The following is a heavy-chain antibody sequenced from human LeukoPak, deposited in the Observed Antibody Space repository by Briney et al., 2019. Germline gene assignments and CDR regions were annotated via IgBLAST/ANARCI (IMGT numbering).Heavy chain of an antibody. V-gene: IGHV3-23*01. CDR2: ISGSGGST. J-gene: IGHJ4*02. CDR1: RFIFSNYG. Sequence: PGGSLRLPCAASRFIFSNYGMSWVRQVPGKGLEWVSAISGSGGSTYYADSVKGRFTISRDNSKNTLYLQMNSLRAEDTAVYYCAKGRSTVYFDYWGQGTLVTVSS. D-gene: IGHD4-17*01. CDR3: AKGRSTVYFDY.